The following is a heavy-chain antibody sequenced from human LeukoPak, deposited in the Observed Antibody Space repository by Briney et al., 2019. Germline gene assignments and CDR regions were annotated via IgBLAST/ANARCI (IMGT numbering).Heavy chain of an antibody. D-gene: IGHD6-19*01. CDR2: ISTSGSYI. CDR3: ARDPWGSSGYFQH. Sequence: GGSLRPSCAASGFTFSSYSMNWVRQAPGKGLEWVSLISTSGSYIYYADSVKGRFTISRDNAKNSLYLQMNTLRAEDTAVYYCARDPWGSSGYFQHWGQGTLVTVSS. J-gene: IGHJ1*01. CDR1: GFTFSSYS. V-gene: IGHV3-21*01.